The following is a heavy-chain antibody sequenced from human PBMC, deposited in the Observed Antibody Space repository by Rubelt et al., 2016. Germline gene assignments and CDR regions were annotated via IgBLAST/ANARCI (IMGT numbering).Heavy chain of an antibody. D-gene: IGHD4-23*01. CDR3: ARGRAVKLADSGGNDY. CDR2: MNPNSGNT. J-gene: IGHJ4*02. Sequence: QVQLVQSGAEVKKPGASVKVSCKASGYTFTSYDINWVRQATGQGLEWMGWMNPNSGNTGYAQKFQGRVTMTRNTSRSTAYMERSSLRSEDTAVYYCARGRAVKLADSGGNDYWGQGTLVTVSS. V-gene: IGHV1-8*01. CDR1: GYTFTSYD.